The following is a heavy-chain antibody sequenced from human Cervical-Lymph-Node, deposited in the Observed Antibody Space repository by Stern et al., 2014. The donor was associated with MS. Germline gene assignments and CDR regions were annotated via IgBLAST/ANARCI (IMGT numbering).Heavy chain of an antibody. CDR2: IIPSGGNT. V-gene: IGHV1-46*03. CDR1: GYTFTTSH. J-gene: IGHJ6*02. Sequence: VQLVESGAEVKKPGASVKVSCKAFGYTFTTSHIHWVRQAPGQGLEWMGTIIPSGGNTRYAPSFHGRASVTRDSSTSTVYMEVTSLTSEDTAVYFCARDSGGDVVDGYATYGLDVWGQGTTVTVSS. CDR3: ARDSGGDVVDGYATYGLDV. D-gene: IGHD3-10*01.